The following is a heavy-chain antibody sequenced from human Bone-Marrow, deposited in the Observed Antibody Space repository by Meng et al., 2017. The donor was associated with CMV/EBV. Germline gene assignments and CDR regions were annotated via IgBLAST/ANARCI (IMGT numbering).Heavy chain of an antibody. D-gene: IGHD2-2*01. V-gene: IGHV1-2*02. CDR1: GYTFIGYY. Sequence: ASVKVSCKASGYTFIGYYIHWVRQAPGQGLEWMGWINPNPNSGATAYAQKFQGRVTLTRDTSISAAYMELRRLKSDDTAVYYCARGGPDIVVVPAARGNFDYWGQGTLVTVSS. CDR2: INPNPNSGAT. J-gene: IGHJ4*02. CDR3: ARGGPDIVVVPAARGNFDY.